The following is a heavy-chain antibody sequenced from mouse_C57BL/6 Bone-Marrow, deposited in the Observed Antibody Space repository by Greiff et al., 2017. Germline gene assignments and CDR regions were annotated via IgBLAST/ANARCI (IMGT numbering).Heavy chain of an antibody. CDR1: GFTFSNYW. V-gene: IGHV6-3*01. D-gene: IGHD1-1*01. J-gene: IGHJ3*01. CDR2: IRLKSDNYAT. CDR3: TPLLRSWFAY. Sequence: EVKLVESGGGLVQPGGSMKLSCVASGFTFSNYWMNWVRKSPEKGLEWVAQIRLKSDNYATHYAESVKGRFTISRDYSKSSVYLQMNNLSAEDTGIYYCTPLLRSWFAYWGQGTLVTVSA.